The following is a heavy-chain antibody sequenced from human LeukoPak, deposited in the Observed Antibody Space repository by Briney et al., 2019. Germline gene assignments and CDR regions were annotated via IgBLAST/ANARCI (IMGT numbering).Heavy chain of an antibody. D-gene: IGHD6-13*01. CDR2: ISAYNGNT. CDR3: ARAAGPVGIAAAAPLDY. Sequence: ASVKVSCKASGYTFTSYGISWVRQAPGQGLEWMGWISAYNGNTNYAQKLQGRVTMTTDTSTSTAYMELRSLRSDDTAVYYCARAAGPVGIAAAAPLDYWGQGTLVTVSS. CDR1: GYTFTSYG. J-gene: IGHJ4*02. V-gene: IGHV1-18*01.